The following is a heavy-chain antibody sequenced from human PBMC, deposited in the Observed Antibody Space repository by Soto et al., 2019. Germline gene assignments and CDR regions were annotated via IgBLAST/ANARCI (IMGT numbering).Heavy chain of an antibody. CDR3: ARDHPTGRGYYGMDV. D-gene: IGHD3-10*01. CDR1: GYTFTSYY. CDR2: INPSGGST. Sequence: QVQLVQSGAEVKKPGASVKVSCKASGYTFTSYYMHWVRQAPGQGLEWMGIINPSGGSTSYAQKFQGRVTMTRDTSTSTVYMELSSLRSEDTAVYYCARDHPTGRGYYGMDVWGQGTTVTVSS. V-gene: IGHV1-46*01. J-gene: IGHJ6*02.